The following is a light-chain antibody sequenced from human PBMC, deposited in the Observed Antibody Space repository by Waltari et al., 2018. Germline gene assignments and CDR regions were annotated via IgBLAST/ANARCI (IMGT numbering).Light chain of an antibody. CDR1: QSIGSA. CDR3: QRKDRLPVT. CDR2: GAS. J-gene: IGKJ1*01. Sequence: EIVLTQSPGTLSLSPGERATLSCRASQSIGSALIWYQHKPGQAPRPLIYGASTRATGIPDRFSGSGFGTDFSLTISRLEPEDFAVYYCQRKDRLPVTSGQGTKVEIK. V-gene: IGKV3-20*01.